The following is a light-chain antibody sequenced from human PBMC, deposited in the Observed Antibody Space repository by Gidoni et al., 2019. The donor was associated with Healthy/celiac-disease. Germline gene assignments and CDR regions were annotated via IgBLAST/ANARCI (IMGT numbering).Light chain of an antibody. V-gene: IGLV2-14*03. CDR3: SSYTSSSPPLYV. Sequence: QSALTQPASVSGSPGQSLTISCTGTSSDVGGYNYVSWYQQHPGKAPKLMIYDVSNRPSGVSNRFSGSKSGNTASLTISGLQAEDEADYYCSSYTSSSPPLYVFGTGTKVTVL. CDR1: SSDVGGYNY. CDR2: DVS. J-gene: IGLJ1*01.